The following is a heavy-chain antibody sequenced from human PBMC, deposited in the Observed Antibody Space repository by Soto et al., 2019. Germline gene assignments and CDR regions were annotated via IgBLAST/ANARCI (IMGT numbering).Heavy chain of an antibody. Sequence: QVQLVESGEAGSQLGSSRSPSLPASGFPFSVYALHWPPRLPGKGREWVTVISILGGDEYYAESVRGRFTISRDDSKNTLYLQMGTLRVEDTAVYYCARGTIVARQHLDYWGQGTLVTVSS. CDR3: ARGTIVARQHLDY. CDR2: ISILGGDE. J-gene: IGHJ4*02. CDR1: GFPFSVYA. D-gene: IGHD6-6*01. V-gene: IGHV3-30*03.